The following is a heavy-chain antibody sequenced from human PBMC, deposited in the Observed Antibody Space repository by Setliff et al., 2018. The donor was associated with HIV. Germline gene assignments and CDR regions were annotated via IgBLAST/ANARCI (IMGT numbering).Heavy chain of an antibody. J-gene: IGHJ4*02. CDR3: ARGGGYSSY. D-gene: IGHD6-13*01. CDR1: GYTFTGYY. V-gene: IGHV1-18*04. Sequence: ASVKVSCKASGYTFTGYYMHWVRQAPGQGLEWMGWISAYNGNTNYAQKLQGRVTMTRDTSTSTAYMELSSLRSEDTAVYYCARGGGYSSYWGQGTLVTVSS. CDR2: ISAYNGNT.